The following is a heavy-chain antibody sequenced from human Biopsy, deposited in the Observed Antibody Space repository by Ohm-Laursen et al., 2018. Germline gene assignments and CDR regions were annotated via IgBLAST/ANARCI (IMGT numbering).Heavy chain of an antibody. CDR1: GGSISHYY. CDR2: IYITGET. CDR3: ARAPPLIRGVVESWFDP. J-gene: IGHJ5*02. D-gene: IGHD3-10*01. V-gene: IGHV4-4*07. Sequence: SETLSLTCTVPGGSISHYYWTWIRQPAGQGLEWIGRIYITGETDYNPSLKSRVTMSVDSSKKQFSLKLKSVTAADTAIYYCARAPPLIRGVVESWFDPWGQGILVTVSS.